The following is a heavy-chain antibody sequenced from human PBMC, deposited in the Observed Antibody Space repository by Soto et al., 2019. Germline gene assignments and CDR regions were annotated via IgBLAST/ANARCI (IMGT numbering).Heavy chain of an antibody. CDR2: IIPILGIA. Sequence: QVQLVQSGAEVKKPGSSVKVSCTASGGTFSSYTISWVRQAPGQGLEWMGRIIPILGIANYAQKFQGRVTITADKSTSTAYMELSSLRSEDTAVYYCAREYCSSTSCYTYDAFDIWGQGTMVTVSS. CDR1: GGTFSSYT. J-gene: IGHJ3*02. V-gene: IGHV1-69*08. CDR3: AREYCSSTSCYTYDAFDI. D-gene: IGHD2-2*02.